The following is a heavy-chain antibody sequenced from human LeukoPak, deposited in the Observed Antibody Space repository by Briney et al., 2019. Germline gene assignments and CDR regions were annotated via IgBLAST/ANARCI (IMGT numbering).Heavy chain of an antibody. J-gene: IGHJ4*02. CDR2: INHSGST. V-gene: IGHV4-34*01. CDR3: ARGRRDGYKIRRYYFDY. D-gene: IGHD5-24*01. CDR1: GGSFSGYY. Sequence: PSETLSLTCAVYGGSFSGYYWSWIRQPPGKGLEWIGEINHSGSTNYNPSLKSRVTISVDTSKKQFSLKLSSVTAADTAVYYCARGRRDGYKIRRYYFDYWGQGTLVTVSS.